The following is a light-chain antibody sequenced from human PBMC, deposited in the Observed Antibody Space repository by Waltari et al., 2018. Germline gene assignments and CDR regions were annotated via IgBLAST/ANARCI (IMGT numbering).Light chain of an antibody. CDR1: SSDVGGYNY. J-gene: IGLJ1*01. V-gene: IGLV2-14*01. Sequence: QSALTQPASVSGSPGQSITISCTGTSSDVGGYNYVSWYQQHPGKAPKLMIYEVSNRPSGVSSRFPGSKSGNTASLTISGLQAEDEADYYCSSYTSSSTRVFGTGTKVTVL. CDR2: EVS. CDR3: SSYTSSSTRV.